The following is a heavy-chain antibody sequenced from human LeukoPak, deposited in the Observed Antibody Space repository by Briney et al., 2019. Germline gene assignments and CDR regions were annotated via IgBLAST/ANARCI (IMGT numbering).Heavy chain of an antibody. CDR3: VKDVVYCSSTSCSDAFDI. CDR2: ISSNGGST. V-gene: IGHV3-64D*06. J-gene: IGHJ3*02. Sequence: PGGSLRLSCSASGFTFSSYAMHWVRQAPGKGLEYVSAISSNGGSTYYADSVKGRFTISRDNSKNTLYLQMSSLRAEDTAVYYCVKDVVYCSSTSCSDAFDIWGQGTMVTVSS. CDR1: GFTFSSYA. D-gene: IGHD2-2*01.